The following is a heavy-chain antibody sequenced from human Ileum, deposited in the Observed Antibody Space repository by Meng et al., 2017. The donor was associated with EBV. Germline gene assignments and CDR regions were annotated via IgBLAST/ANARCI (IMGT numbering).Heavy chain of an antibody. V-gene: IGHV1-3*01. CDR1: GYTFSNDA. CDR2: INADNGNT. CDR3: ARVERGVKFDK. D-gene: IGHD2-21*01. Sequence: QVLLLQFGTEVKKPGASVKLSCKAAGYTFSNDAIHWVRQAPGQRPEWMGWINADNGNTKYSQKFQGRVTITRNTPESTVYMDVRSLRSEDTAVYFCARVERGVKFDKWGQGTLVTVSS. J-gene: IGHJ4*01.